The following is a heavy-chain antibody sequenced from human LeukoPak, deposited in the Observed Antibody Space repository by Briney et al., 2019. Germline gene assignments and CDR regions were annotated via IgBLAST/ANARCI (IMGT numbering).Heavy chain of an antibody. D-gene: IGHD3-10*01. CDR2: INAGNGNT. CDR3: ARSRRITMVRGVIVGWFDP. V-gene: IGHV1-3*01. J-gene: IGHJ5*02. Sequence: GASVKVSCKASGYTFTSYAMHWVRQAPGQRLEWMGWINAGNGNTKYSQKFQGRVTITRDTSASTAYMELSSLRSEDTAVYYCARSRRITMVRGVIVGWFDPWGQGTLVTVPS. CDR1: GYTFTSYA.